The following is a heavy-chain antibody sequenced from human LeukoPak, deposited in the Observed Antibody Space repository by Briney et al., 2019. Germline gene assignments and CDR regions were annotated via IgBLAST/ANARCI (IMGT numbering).Heavy chain of an antibody. V-gene: IGHV4-38-2*02. CDR3: ARAEQLVQFDYYYYMDV. CDR1: GYSISSGYY. Sequence: PSETLSLTCTVSGYSISSGYYWSWIRQPPGKGLEWIGEINHSGSANYNPSLRSRVTMSVDNSKNQFSLRLSSVTAADTAVYYCARAEQLVQFDYYYYMDVWGTGTTVTVSS. CDR2: INHSGSA. J-gene: IGHJ6*03. D-gene: IGHD6-13*01.